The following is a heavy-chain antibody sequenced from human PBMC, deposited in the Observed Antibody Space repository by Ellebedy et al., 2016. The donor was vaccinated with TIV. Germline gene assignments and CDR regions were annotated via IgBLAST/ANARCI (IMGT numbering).Heavy chain of an antibody. J-gene: IGHJ4*02. V-gene: IGHV3-23*01. D-gene: IGHD3-10*01. CDR2: ISGSGGST. Sequence: GESLKISCAASGFTFSSYAMSWVRQAPGKGLEWVSAISGSGGSTYYADSVKGRFTISRENSKNTLYLQMNSLRAEDTTLYYCAKDSNDFGFGESYSDYWGQGTLVTVSS. CDR3: AKDSNDFGFGESYSDY. CDR1: GFTFSSYA.